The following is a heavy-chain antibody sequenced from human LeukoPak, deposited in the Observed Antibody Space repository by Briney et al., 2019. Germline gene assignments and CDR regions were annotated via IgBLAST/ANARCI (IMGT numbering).Heavy chain of an antibody. CDR2: INPNSGGT. J-gene: IGHJ4*02. V-gene: IGHV1-2*06. CDR3: AILTYYYDSSGYFTTFDY. D-gene: IGHD3-22*01. Sequence: ASVEVSCKASGYTFTGYYMHWVRQAPGQGLEWMGRINPNSGGTNYAQKFQGRVTMTRDTSISTAYMELSRLRSDDTAVYYCAILTYYYDSSGYFTTFDYWGQGTLVTVSS. CDR1: GYTFTGYY.